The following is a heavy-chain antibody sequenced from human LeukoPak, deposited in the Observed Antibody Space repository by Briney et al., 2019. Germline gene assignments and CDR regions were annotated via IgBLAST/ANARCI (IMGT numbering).Heavy chain of an antibody. CDR1: GGTFSSHA. D-gene: IGHD6-13*01. CDR2: IIPILDVT. J-gene: IGHJ3*02. V-gene: IGHV1-69*10. Sequence: GASVKVSCKASGGTFSSHAMNWVRQAPGQGLEWMGGIIPILDVTNYAQKFQGRVTMTTDTSTSTAYMELRSLRSDDTAVYYCARVWEEQQLVQAAFDIWGQGTMVTVSS. CDR3: ARVWEEQQLVQAAFDI.